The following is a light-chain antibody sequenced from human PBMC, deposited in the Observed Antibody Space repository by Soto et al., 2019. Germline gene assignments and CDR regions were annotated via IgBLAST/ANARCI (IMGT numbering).Light chain of an antibody. CDR3: CSYAGRYSWV. J-gene: IGLJ3*02. CDR1: SSDVGGYNY. Sequence: QSALTQPRSVSGSPGQSVTISCTGTSSDVGGYNYVSWYQQHPGIAPQLIIYDITKRPSGVPDRFSGSKSGNMASLTISGLQAEDEADYYCCSYAGRYSWVFGGGTKLTVL. V-gene: IGLV2-11*01. CDR2: DIT.